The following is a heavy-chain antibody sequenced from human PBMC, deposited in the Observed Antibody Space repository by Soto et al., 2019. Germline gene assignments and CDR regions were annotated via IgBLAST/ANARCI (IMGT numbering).Heavy chain of an antibody. CDR3: ARGWSGHIVVVTAIHAFDI. Sequence: ASVKVSCKASGYTFTSYYMHWVRQAPGQGLEWMGIINPSGGSTSYAQKFQGRVTMTRDTSTSTVYMELSSLRSEDTAVYYCARGWSGHIVVVTAIHAFDIWGQGTMVTVSS. CDR2: INPSGGST. V-gene: IGHV1-46*01. D-gene: IGHD2-21*02. J-gene: IGHJ3*02. CDR1: GYTFTSYY.